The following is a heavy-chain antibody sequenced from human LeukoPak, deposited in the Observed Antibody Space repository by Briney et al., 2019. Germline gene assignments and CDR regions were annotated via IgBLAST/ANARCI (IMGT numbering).Heavy chain of an antibody. CDR1: GYTFTSYA. Sequence: ASVKVSCKASGYTFTSYAINWVRQAPGQGLEWMGWINTNTGNPTFAQGFTGRFVFSLDTSVSTAYLQITSLKAEDAAVYYCAVLSYDSSGYYYPFDYWGQGTLVTVSS. D-gene: IGHD3-22*01. V-gene: IGHV7-4-1*02. CDR3: AVLSYDSSGYYYPFDY. CDR2: INTNTGNP. J-gene: IGHJ4*02.